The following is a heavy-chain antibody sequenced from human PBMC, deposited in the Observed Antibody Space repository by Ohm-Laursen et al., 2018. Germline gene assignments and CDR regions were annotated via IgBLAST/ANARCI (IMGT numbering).Heavy chain of an antibody. D-gene: IGHD1-1*01. Sequence: PSETLSLTCAVYGGSFSGYYWSWIRQPPGKGLEWIGEINHSGSTNYNPSLKSRVTISVDTSKNQFSLKLSSVTAADTAVYYCARYTAPYYYYGMDVWGQGTTVTVSS. J-gene: IGHJ6*02. V-gene: IGHV4-34*01. CDR3: ARYTAPYYYYGMDV. CDR2: INHSGST. CDR1: GGSFSGYY.